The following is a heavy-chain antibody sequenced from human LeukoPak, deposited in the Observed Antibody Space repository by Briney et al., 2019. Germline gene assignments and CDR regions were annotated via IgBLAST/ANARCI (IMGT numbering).Heavy chain of an antibody. CDR2: IYYSGST. V-gene: IGHV4-59*01. D-gene: IGHD5-12*01. CDR1: GGSISSYY. CDR3: ARDSGYDYWFYFDY. Sequence: ASETLSLTCTVSGGSISSYYWSWIRQPPGKGLEWIGYIYYSGSTNYNPSLKSRVTISVDTSKNQFSLKLSSVTAADTAVYYCARDSGYDYWFYFDYWGQGTLVTVSS. J-gene: IGHJ4*02.